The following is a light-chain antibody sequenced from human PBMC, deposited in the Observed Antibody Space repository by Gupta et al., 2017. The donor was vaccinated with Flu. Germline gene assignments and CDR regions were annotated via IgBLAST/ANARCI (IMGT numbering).Light chain of an antibody. CDR1: QGISSY. CDR3: LHRNSYPKT. CDR2: AAS. Sequence: DIQLTQSPSFLATSVGDRVTITCRASQGISSYLAWYQQKPGKAPKLLIFAASTLHSGVPSRFSVSGSGTEFTLTISSLQPEDFATYYCLHRNSYPKTFGQGTKVEIK. J-gene: IGKJ1*01. V-gene: IGKV1-9*01.